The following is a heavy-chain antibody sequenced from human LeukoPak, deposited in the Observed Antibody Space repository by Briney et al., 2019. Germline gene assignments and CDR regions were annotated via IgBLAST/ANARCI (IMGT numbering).Heavy chain of an antibody. Sequence: SGPTLVNPTQTLTLTCTFSGFSLSTSGTRVNWIRQPPGKALEWLARIDWGDDKFYTPSLKPRLTISKDSSKNQVVLTMTNMDPADTATYYCTRISADSGSSPFDYWGQGTLVTVSS. D-gene: IGHD6-6*01. J-gene: IGHJ4*02. CDR1: GFSLSTSGTR. CDR3: TRISADSGSSPFDY. CDR2: IDWGDDK. V-gene: IGHV2-70*04.